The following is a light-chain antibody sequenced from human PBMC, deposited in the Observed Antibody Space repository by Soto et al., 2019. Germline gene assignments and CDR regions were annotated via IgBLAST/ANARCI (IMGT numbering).Light chain of an antibody. CDR1: SSDVGGYNY. CDR3: SSYGGSNNLV. J-gene: IGLJ2*01. CDR2: EVN. V-gene: IGLV2-8*01. Sequence: QSALTQPPSASGSPGQSVTISCTGTSSDVGGYNYVSWYQQHPGKAPKLMIYEVNKRASGVPDRFAGSKSGNTASLTVSGLQAEDEAEYYCSSYGGSNNLVFGGGTKVT.